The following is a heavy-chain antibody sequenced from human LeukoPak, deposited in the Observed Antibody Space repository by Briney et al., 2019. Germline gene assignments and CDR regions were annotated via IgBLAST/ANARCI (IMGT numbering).Heavy chain of an antibody. CDR3: AREPTMVRGVNGDY. CDR1: GFTFSSYS. Sequence: GGSLRLSCAASGFTFSSYSMNWVRQAPGKGLEWVSSISSSSSYIYYADSVKGRFTISRDNAKNSLYLQMNSLRAEDTAVYYCAREPTMVRGVNGDYWGQGTLVTVSS. V-gene: IGHV3-21*01. J-gene: IGHJ4*02. D-gene: IGHD3-10*01. CDR2: ISSSSSYI.